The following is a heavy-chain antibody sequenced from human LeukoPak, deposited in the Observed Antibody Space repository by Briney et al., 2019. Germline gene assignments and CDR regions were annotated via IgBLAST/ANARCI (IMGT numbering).Heavy chain of an antibody. V-gene: IGHV3-21*01. CDR3: ARDIPNNRGLGY. J-gene: IGHJ4*02. CDR1: GFAFSDYT. Sequence: GGSLRLSCAASGFAFSDYTMNWVRQAPGKGLEWVASISGGSSFIDYVDSVKGRFTISRDNAKNSLYLQMNSLRAEDTAVYYCARDIPNNRGLGYWGQGTLVTVSS. D-gene: IGHD1-14*01. CDR2: ISGGSSFI.